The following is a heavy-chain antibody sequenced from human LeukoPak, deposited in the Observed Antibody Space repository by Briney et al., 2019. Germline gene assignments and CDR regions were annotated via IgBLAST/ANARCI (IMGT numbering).Heavy chain of an antibody. V-gene: IGHV1-69*04. CDR2: IIPILGIA. CDR3: ARKARSSGYHLDP. Sequence: SVKVSCKASGGTFSSYAISWVRQAPGQGLEWMGRIIPILGIANYAQKFQGRVTITADKSTSTAYMELSSLRSEDTAVYYCARKARSSGYHLDPWGQGTLVTVSS. J-gene: IGHJ5*02. CDR1: GGTFSSYA. D-gene: IGHD3-22*01.